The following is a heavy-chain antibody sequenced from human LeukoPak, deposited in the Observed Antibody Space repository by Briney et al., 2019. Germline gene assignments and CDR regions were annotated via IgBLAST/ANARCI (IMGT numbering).Heavy chain of an antibody. Sequence: GASVKVSCKASGGTFSSYAISWVRQAPGQGLEWMGGIIPIFGTANYAQKFQGRVTITADESTSTAYMELSSLRSEDTAVYYCARDLIAAADFHDAFDIWGQGTMVTVSS. CDR3: ARDLIAAADFHDAFDI. J-gene: IGHJ3*02. CDR2: IIPIFGTA. CDR1: GGTFSSYA. V-gene: IGHV1-69*13. D-gene: IGHD6-13*01.